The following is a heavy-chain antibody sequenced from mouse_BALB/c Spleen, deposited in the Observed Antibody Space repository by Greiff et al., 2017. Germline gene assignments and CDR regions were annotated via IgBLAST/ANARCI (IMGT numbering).Heavy chain of an antibody. V-gene: IGHV3-6*02. J-gene: IGHJ4*01. CDR2: ISYDGSN. Sequence: EVQLQQSGPGLVKPSQSLSLTCSVTGYSITSGYYWNWIRQFPGNKLEWMGYISYDGSNNYNPSLKNRISITRDTSKNQFFLKLNSVTTEDTATYYCARPFITTATYAMDYWGQGTSVTVSS. CDR1: GYSITSGYY. D-gene: IGHD1-2*01. CDR3: ARPFITTATYAMDY.